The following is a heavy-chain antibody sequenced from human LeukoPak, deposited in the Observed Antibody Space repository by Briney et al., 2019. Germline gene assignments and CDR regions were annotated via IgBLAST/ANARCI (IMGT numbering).Heavy chain of an antibody. V-gene: IGHV3-33*01. CDR3: ARDRGAVVVVPAAVYYYYGMDV. CDR1: GFTFSSYG. Sequence: GGSLRLSCAASGFTFSSYGMHWVRQAPGKGLEWVAVIWYDGSNKYYADSVKGRFTISRDNSKNTLYLQMNSLRAEDTAVYYCARDRGAVVVVPAAVYYYYGMDVWGQGTTVTVSS. D-gene: IGHD2-2*01. CDR2: IWYDGSNK. J-gene: IGHJ6*02.